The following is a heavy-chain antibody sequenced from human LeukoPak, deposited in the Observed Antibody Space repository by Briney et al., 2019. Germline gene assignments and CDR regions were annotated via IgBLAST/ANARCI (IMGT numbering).Heavy chain of an antibody. Sequence: GASVKVSCKASGYTFTGYYMHWVRQAPGQGLEWMGWINPNSGVTNYAQKFQGRVTMTRDTSISTAYMELSRLRSDDTAVYYCARTYDYVWGSYPNTPFDYWGQGTLVTVSS. D-gene: IGHD3-16*01. CDR3: ARTYDYVWGSYPNTPFDY. V-gene: IGHV1-2*02. CDR2: INPNSGVT. CDR1: GYTFTGYY. J-gene: IGHJ4*02.